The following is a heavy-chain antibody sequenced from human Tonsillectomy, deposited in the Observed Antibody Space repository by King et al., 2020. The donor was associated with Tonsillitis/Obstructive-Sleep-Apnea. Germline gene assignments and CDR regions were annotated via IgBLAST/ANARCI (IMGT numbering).Heavy chain of an antibody. CDR2: INSDGNST. J-gene: IGHJ4*02. V-gene: IGHV3-74*01. D-gene: IGHD4-17*01. CDR1: GFTFSSYW. Sequence: VQLVESGGGLVQPGGSLRLSCAASGFTFSSYWMHWVRQAPGKGLVWVSRINSDGNSTIYADSVKGRFTISRDNAKNTLYLQMNSLSAEDTAVYYCARANDYGDIFNYWGQGTLVTVSS. CDR3: ARANDYGDIFNY.